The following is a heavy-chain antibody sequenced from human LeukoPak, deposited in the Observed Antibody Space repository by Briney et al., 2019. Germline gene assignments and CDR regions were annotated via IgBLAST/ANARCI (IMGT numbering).Heavy chain of an antibody. J-gene: IGHJ5*02. CDR2: ISAYNGNT. CDR3: ARETLDSSGWYWFDP. CDR1: GYTFTSYG. V-gene: IGHV1-18*01. D-gene: IGHD6-19*01. Sequence: GASVKVSCKASGYTFTSYGISWVRQAPGQGLEWMGWISAYNGNTNYAQKLQGRVTMTTDTSTSTAYMELRSLRSDDTAVYYCARETLDSSGWYWFDPWGQGTLVTVSS.